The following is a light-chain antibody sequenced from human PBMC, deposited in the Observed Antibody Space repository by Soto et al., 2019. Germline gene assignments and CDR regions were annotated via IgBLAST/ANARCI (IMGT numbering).Light chain of an antibody. J-gene: IGKJ1*01. Sequence: ELVMTQARATLSVSPGGGATLSGRASESISSNLACYQQKPGQAPRLLIYGASTRATGIPARFSGSGSATAFTLPISRLDPEDFAVYFCQQYGRSPRTFGQGTKVDIK. CDR1: ESISSN. V-gene: IGKV3-20*01. CDR3: QQYGRSPRT. CDR2: GAS.